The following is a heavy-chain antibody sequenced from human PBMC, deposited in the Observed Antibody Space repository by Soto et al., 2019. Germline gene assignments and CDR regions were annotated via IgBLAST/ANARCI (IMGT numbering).Heavy chain of an antibody. CDR1: GGSFTSNS. CDR3: AKSLLFVDHGYMDV. D-gene: IGHD2-21*01. CDR2: IIPIQGKA. V-gene: IGHV1-69*02. Sequence: QVQLVQSGAELKKPGSSVKVSCEGSGGSFTSNSFTWVRHAPGQGLEWMGRIIPIQGKANYALKFQDRVTITADRSTRTVYMELTSLRPEDTAVYFCAKSLLFVDHGYMDVWGKGTTVTVSS. J-gene: IGHJ6*03.